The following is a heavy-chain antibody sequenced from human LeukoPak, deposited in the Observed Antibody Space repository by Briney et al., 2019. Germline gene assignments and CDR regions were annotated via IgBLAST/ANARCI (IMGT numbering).Heavy chain of an antibody. V-gene: IGHV1-2*02. Sequence: GASVKASCKASGYTFTGYYMHWVRQAPGQGLEWMGWINPNSGGANYAQKFQGRVTMTRDTSISTAYMELSRLRSDDTAVYYCAREDTAMAPGYWGQGTLVTVSS. D-gene: IGHD5-18*01. CDR3: AREDTAMAPGY. CDR2: INPNSGGA. J-gene: IGHJ4*02. CDR1: GYTFTGYY.